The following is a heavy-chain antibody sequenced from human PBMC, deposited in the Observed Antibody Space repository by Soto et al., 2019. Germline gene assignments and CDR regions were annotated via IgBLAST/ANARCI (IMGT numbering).Heavy chain of an antibody. Sequence: VQVLESGGGLVQPGGSLRLSCAASGFSFSTYDMSWVRQSPGKGLDWVSVIIGSDGSTYYAHSVKGRFTISIDNSNNTLYLQMSGLRVDDTAVYYCTKGAHLDYWGPGTLVIVSS. J-gene: IGHJ4*02. CDR3: TKGAHLDY. CDR1: GFSFSTYD. V-gene: IGHV3-23*01. CDR2: IIGSDGST.